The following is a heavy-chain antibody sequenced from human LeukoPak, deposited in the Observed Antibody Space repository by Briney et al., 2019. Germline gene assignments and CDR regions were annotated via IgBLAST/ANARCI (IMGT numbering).Heavy chain of an antibody. V-gene: IGHV1-2*06. Sequence: GASVKVSCKASGYTFTGYYIHWVRQAPGQGLDWMGRINPNNGGTNYAQKFQGRVTMTRDMSMSTAYMYLSSLRSEDTAVYYCARSTSFSGRPLYCFDYWGQGTLVTVSS. CDR1: GYTFTGYY. J-gene: IGHJ4*02. CDR2: INPNNGGT. CDR3: ARSTSFSGRPLYCFDY. D-gene: IGHD1-26*01.